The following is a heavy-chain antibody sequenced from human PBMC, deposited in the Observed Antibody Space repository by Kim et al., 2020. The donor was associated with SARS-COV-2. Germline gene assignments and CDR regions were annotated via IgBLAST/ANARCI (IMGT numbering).Heavy chain of an antibody. Sequence: FQGRVTITADESTSTAYMELSSLRSEDTAVYYCARVQGITGTTYDDAFDIWGQGTMVTVSS. V-gene: IGHV1-69*01. CDR3: ARVQGITGTTYDDAFDI. J-gene: IGHJ3*02. D-gene: IGHD1-20*01.